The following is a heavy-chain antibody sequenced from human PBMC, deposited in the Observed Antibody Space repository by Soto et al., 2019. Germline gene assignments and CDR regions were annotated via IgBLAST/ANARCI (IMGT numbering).Heavy chain of an antibody. J-gene: IGHJ4*02. CDR3: AREWSISLAALGY. D-gene: IGHD6-19*01. CDR2: ISNNGINT. Sequence: SLRLSCAASGFTFSSYTMYWVRQAPGKGLEWVAGISNNGINTHYADSVKGRFTISRDNAKNPPYVQMNSLGAEDTAVHYRAREWSISLAALGYGGQG. V-gene: IGHV3-30-3*01. CDR1: GFTFSSYT.